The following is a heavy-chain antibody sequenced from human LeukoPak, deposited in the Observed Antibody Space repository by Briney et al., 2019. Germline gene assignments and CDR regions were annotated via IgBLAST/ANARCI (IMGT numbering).Heavy chain of an antibody. V-gene: IGHV3-23*01. Sequence: PGGSLRLSCAASGFTFSSYAMSWVRQAPGKGLEWVSAIGGSGGSTYYADSVKGRFTISRDNSKNTLYLQMNSLRAEDTAVYYCAKPPLLWFGENYWGQGTLVTVSS. CDR2: IGGSGGST. J-gene: IGHJ4*02. CDR3: AKPPLLWFGENY. D-gene: IGHD3-10*01. CDR1: GFTFSSYA.